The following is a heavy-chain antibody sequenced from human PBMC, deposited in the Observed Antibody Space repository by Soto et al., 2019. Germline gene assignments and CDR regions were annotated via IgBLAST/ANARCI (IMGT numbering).Heavy chain of an antibody. Sequence: EVQLLESGGGLVQPGGSLRLSCAASGFTFSSYAMSWVRQAPGKGLEWVSAISGSGGSTYYEDSVKGRFTISRDYSKYTLYLQMNSLRAEDTAVYYCAKYYYDSKWLGYFDYWGQGTLVTVSS. CDR1: GFTFSSYA. J-gene: IGHJ4*02. CDR2: ISGSGGST. V-gene: IGHV3-23*01. D-gene: IGHD3-22*01. CDR3: AKYYYDSKWLGYFDY.